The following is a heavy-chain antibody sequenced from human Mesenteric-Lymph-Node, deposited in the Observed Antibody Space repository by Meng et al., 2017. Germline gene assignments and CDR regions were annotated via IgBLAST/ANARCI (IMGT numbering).Heavy chain of an antibody. V-gene: IGHV3-49*04. CDR2: IRSKSNVGTP. Sequence: GGSLRLSCAASGFNIVDYDMNWVRQVPGKGLEWVSFIRSKSNVGTPEYAASVKGRFTISRDDSKSIAYLQMNSLKTEDTAIYYCTRHLFWSFDYWGQGTLVTVSS. CDR3: TRHLFWSFDY. D-gene: IGHD2-8*02. J-gene: IGHJ4*02. CDR1: GFNIVDYD.